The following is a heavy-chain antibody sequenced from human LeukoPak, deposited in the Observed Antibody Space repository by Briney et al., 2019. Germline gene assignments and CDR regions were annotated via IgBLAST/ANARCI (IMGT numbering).Heavy chain of an antibody. CDR1: GFTFSGYW. D-gene: IGHD3-16*01. CDR3: ARDDAFRGVAMDV. CDR2: LNTDGSST. V-gene: IGHV3-74*01. J-gene: IGHJ6*01. Sequence: GGSLRLSCAASGFTFSGYWMHGVRQVPGKGLVWVSRLNTDGSSTSYADSVKGRFTISRDNAKNTLYLQMNSLRAEDTAVYYCARDDAFRGVAMDVWGQGTTVTVSS.